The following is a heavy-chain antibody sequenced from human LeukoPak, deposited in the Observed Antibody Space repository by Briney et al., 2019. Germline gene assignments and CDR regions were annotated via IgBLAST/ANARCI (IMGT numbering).Heavy chain of an antibody. CDR1: GYSFTSYW. CDR2: IYPGDSDT. V-gene: IGHV5-51*01. CDR3: ARVYGSGSYYNEPHHDWFDP. D-gene: IGHD3-10*01. Sequence: GESLKISCKGSGYSFTSYWIGWVRQMPGKGLKWMGIIYPGDSDTRYSPSFQGQVTISADKSISTAYLQWSSLKASDTAMYYCARVYGSGSYYNEPHHDWFDPWGQGTLVTVSS. J-gene: IGHJ5*02.